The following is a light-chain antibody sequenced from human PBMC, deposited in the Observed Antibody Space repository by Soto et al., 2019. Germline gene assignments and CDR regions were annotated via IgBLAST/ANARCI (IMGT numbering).Light chain of an antibody. CDR3: SSYTSSSTVV. CDR1: SSDVGGYNY. Sequence: QSALTQPASVSGSPGQSITISCTGTSSDVGGYNYVSWYQHHPGKAPKLVIYDVSDRPSGVSNRFSGSKSGNTASLTISGRQAEDEAEFYCSSYTSSSTVVFGGGTKLTVL. V-gene: IGLV2-14*03. CDR2: DVS. J-gene: IGLJ2*01.